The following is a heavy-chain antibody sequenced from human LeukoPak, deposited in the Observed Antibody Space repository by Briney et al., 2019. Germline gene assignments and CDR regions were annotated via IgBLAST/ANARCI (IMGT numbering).Heavy chain of an antibody. CDR3: ASQPVGYCSSTSCYRGYYMDV. Sequence: PGGSLRLSCAASGFTFSSYWMHWVRQAPGKGLVWVSRINSDGSSTSYADSVKGRFTISRDNAKNTLYLQMNSLRAEDTAVYYCASQPVGYCSSTSCYRGYYMDVWGNGTTVTVSS. V-gene: IGHV3-74*01. J-gene: IGHJ6*03. D-gene: IGHD2-2*02. CDR1: GFTFSSYW. CDR2: INSDGSST.